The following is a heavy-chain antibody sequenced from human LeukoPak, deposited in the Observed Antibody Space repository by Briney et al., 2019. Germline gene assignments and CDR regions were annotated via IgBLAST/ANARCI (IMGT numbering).Heavy chain of an antibody. Sequence: SETLSLTCTVSGGSISSGDYYWSWIRQPPGKGLEWIGYIYYSGSTYYNPSLKSRVTISVDTSKNQFSLKLSSVTAADTAVYYCAKAPYSSSWYYFDYWGQGTLVTVSS. J-gene: IGHJ4*02. V-gene: IGHV4-30-4*02. CDR2: IYYSGST. D-gene: IGHD6-13*01. CDR3: AKAPYSSSWYYFDY. CDR1: GGSISSGDYY.